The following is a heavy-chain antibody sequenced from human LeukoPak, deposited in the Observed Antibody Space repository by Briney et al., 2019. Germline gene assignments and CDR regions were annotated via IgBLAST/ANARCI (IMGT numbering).Heavy chain of an antibody. J-gene: IGHJ5*02. V-gene: IGHV4-61*02. CDR2: IYTSGST. D-gene: IGHD1-1*01. CDR1: GGSISSGSYY. CDR3: ARANWKKTNWFDP. Sequence: PSETLSLTCTVSGGSISSGSYYWSWLRQPAGMGLEWFGRIYTSGSTNYNPSLKSRVTISVDTSKNQFSLKLSSVTAADTAVYYYARANWKKTNWFDPWGQGTLVTVSS.